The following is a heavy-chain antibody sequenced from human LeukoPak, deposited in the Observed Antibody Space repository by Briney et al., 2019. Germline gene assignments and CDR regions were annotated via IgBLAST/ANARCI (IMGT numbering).Heavy chain of an antibody. CDR1: GFTFSSYA. J-gene: IGHJ4*02. CDR2: ISGSGGST. CDR3: AKDPNYDILTFFDY. V-gene: IGHV3-23*01. Sequence: PGGSLRLSCAASGFTFSSYAMSWVRQAPGKGLEWVSAISGSGGSTYYADSVKGRFSISRDNSKNTLYLQMNSLRAEDTAVYYCAKDPNYDILTFFDYWGQGTLVTVSS. D-gene: IGHD3-9*01.